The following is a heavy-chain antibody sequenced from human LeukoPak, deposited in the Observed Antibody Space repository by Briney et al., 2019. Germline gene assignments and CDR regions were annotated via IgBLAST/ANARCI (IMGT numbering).Heavy chain of an antibody. J-gene: IGHJ6*04. V-gene: IGHV3-48*03. CDR2: ISSSGSTV. Sequence: GGSLRLSCAASGFTFSSYEMNWVRQAPGKGLEWVSYISSSGSTVYYADSVKGRFTISRDNAKNSLYLQMDSLRAEDTAVYYCAELGITMIGGVWGKGTTVTISS. D-gene: IGHD3-10*02. CDR3: AELGITMIGGV. CDR1: GFTFSSYE.